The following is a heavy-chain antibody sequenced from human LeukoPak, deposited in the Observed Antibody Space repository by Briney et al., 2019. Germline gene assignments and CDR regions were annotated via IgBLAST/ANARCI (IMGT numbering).Heavy chain of an antibody. J-gene: IGHJ5*02. CDR2: INHSGST. CDR1: GGSFSGYY. CDR3: AREPLNWFDP. V-gene: IGHV4-34*01. Sequence: PSETLSLTCAVYGGSFSGYYWSWIRQPPGKGLEWIGEINHSGSTNYNPSLKSRVTISVDTSKNQFSLKLSSVTAADTAVYYCAREPLNWFDPWGQGTLVTVSS.